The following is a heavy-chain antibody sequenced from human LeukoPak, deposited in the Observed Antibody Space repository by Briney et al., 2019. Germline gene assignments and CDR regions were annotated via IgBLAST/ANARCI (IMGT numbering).Heavy chain of an antibody. V-gene: IGHV3-66*02. CDR2: IYSGGST. J-gene: IGHJ4*02. CDR1: GFTVSSNY. CDR3: ARDPPLWAPSGSWIDY. D-gene: IGHD6-13*01. Sequence: GGSLRLSCAASGFTVSSNYMSWVRQAPGKGLEWVSVIYSGGSTYYADSVKGRFTISRDNSKNTLYLQMNSLRAGDTAVYYCARDPPLWAPSGSWIDYWGQGTRVTVSS.